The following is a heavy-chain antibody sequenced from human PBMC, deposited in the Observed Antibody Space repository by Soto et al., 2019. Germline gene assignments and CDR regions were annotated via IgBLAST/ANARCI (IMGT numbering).Heavy chain of an antibody. CDR1: GFTFSDYA. CDR2: ISFDGNIK. Sequence: QVQLVESGGGVVQPGRSLRLSCAASGFTFSDYAMHWVRHVPGQGLEWVAVISFDGNIKYDADSVKGRFTISRDNSKNTLFLQMDSLKGEDTAVYSSARAPRRYCTSLSCLGLYGLDVWGQGTAVTVSS. CDR3: ARAPRRYCTSLSCLGLYGLDV. V-gene: IGHV3-30-3*01. J-gene: IGHJ6*02. D-gene: IGHD2-8*01.